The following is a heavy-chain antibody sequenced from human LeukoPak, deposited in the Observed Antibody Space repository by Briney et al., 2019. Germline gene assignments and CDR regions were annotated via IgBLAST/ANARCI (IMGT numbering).Heavy chain of an antibody. J-gene: IGHJ4*02. CDR1: GGSISSGGYY. CDR2: IYYSGSA. V-gene: IGHV4-31*03. Sequence: SQTLSLTCTVSGGSISSGGYYWSWIRQHPGKGLEWIGYIYYSGSAYYNPSLKSRVTISVDTSKNQFSLKLSSVTAADTAVYYCARATMKLQYFDYWGQGTLVTVSS. D-gene: IGHD4-23*01. CDR3: ARATMKLQYFDY.